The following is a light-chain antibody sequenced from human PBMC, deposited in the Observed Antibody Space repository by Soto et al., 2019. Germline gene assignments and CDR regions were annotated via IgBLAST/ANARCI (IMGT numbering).Light chain of an antibody. CDR3: QQYNSYSRT. V-gene: IGKV1-5*03. Sequence: DIQMTQSPSTLSASLGDRVTITCRASQSISSSLAWYQQKPGKAPKLLIYRASNLQSGVPSRFSGSGSGTEFTLTITSLQPDDFATYYCQQYNSYSRTFGQGTKVDIK. CDR1: QSISSS. CDR2: RAS. J-gene: IGKJ1*01.